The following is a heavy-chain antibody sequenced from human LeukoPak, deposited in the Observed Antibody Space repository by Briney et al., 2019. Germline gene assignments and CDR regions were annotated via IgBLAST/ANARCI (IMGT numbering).Heavy chain of an antibody. V-gene: IGHV4-30-4*01. D-gene: IGHD6-13*01. Sequence: SQTLSLTCTVSGGSISSGDYYWSWIRQPPGKGLEWIGYIYYSGSTYYNPSLKSRVTISVDTSKNQFSLKLSSVTAADTAVYYCARVAASEFSSWADYGMDVSGQGTTVTVSS. CDR2: IYYSGST. J-gene: IGHJ6*02. CDR3: ARVAASEFSSWADYGMDV. CDR1: GGSISSGDYY.